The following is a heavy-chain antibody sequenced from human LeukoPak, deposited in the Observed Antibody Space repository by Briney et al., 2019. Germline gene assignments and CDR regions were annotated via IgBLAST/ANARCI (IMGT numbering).Heavy chain of an antibody. V-gene: IGHV3-23*01. CDR2: ISGSGGST. Sequence: PGGSLRLSCAASGFTFSSYAMSWVRQAPGKGLEWVSAISGSGGSTYYADSVKGRFTISRDSSKNTLYLQMNSLRAEDTAVYYCAKDHLLGLYGDYVGYFDYWGQGTLVTVSS. D-gene: IGHD4-17*01. CDR1: GFTFSSYA. J-gene: IGHJ4*02. CDR3: AKDHLLGLYGDYVGYFDY.